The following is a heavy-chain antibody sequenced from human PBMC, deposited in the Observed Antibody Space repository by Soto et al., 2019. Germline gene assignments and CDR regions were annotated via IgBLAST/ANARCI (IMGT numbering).Heavy chain of an antibody. CDR1: GFTFSSYS. CDR3: ARKNTYYYDSSGRMDV. Sequence: VQLVESGGGVVQPGRSLRLSCAASGFTFSSYSMNWVRQAPGKGLEWVSYISSSSSTIYYADSVKGRFTISRDNAKNSLYLQMNSLRDEDTAVYYCARKNTYYYDSSGRMDVWGQGTTVTVSS. CDR2: ISSSSSTI. D-gene: IGHD3-22*01. J-gene: IGHJ6*02. V-gene: IGHV3-48*02.